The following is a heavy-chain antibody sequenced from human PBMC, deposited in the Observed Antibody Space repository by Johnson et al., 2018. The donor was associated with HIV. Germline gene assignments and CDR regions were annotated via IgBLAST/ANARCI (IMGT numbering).Heavy chain of an antibody. CDR3: ARDRKWVAARSGDAFDI. CDR1: GFTFSSYA. D-gene: IGHD6-6*01. J-gene: IGHJ3*02. CDR2: ITSDGSST. V-gene: IGHV3-74*01. Sequence: VQLVESAGGVVLPGRSLRLSCPASGFTFSSYAMHWVRQAPGKGLVWVSRITSDGSSTRYADSVTGRFTISRDNAQNTLYLQMNSLRAEDTAVYYCARDRKWVAARSGDAFDIWGQGTMVTVSS.